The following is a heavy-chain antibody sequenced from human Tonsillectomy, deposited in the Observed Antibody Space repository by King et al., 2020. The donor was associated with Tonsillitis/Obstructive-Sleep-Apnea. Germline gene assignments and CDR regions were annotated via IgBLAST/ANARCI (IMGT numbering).Heavy chain of an antibody. J-gene: IGHJ6*02. D-gene: IGHD6-13*01. CDR1: GGSISSSSYY. V-gene: IGHV4-39*01. CDR2: IYYSGST. Sequence: QLQESGPGLVKPSETLSLTCTVSGGSISSSSYYWGWIRQPPGKGLEWIGSIYYSGSTYYNPSLKSRVTISVDTSKNQFSLKLSSVTAADTALYYCAAYYSSSWYPLYYYGMDVWGQGTTVTVSS. CDR3: AAYYSSSWYPLYYYGMDV.